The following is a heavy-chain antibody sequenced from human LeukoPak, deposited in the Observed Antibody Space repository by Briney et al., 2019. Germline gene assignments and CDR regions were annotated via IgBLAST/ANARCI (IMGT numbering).Heavy chain of an antibody. D-gene: IGHD6-13*01. V-gene: IGHV3-53*01. CDR1: GFTVSSNY. CDR2: IYSGGST. Sequence: PGGSLRLSCAASGFTVSSNYMSWVRQAPGKGLEWVSVIYSGGSTYYADSVKGRFTISRDNSKNTVYLQMNSLRAEDTAVYYCAREGYSSSWYGPVDVWGKGTTVTVSS. J-gene: IGHJ6*04. CDR3: AREGYSSSWYGPVDV.